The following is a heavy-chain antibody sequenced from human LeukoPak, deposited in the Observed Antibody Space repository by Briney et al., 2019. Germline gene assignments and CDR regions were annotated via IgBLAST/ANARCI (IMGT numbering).Heavy chain of an antibody. CDR3: ARDANWGSLDY. J-gene: IGHJ4*02. CDR2: IYYSGST. Sequence: SETLSLTCTVSGGSISSYYWSRIRQPPGKGLEWIGYIYYSGSTNYNPSLKSRVTISVDTSKNQFSLKLSSVTAADTAVYYCARDANWGSLDYWGQGTLVTVSS. V-gene: IGHV4-59*01. CDR1: GGSISSYY. D-gene: IGHD7-27*01.